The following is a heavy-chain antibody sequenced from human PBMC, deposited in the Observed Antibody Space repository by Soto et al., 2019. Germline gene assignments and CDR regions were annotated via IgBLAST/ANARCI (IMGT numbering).Heavy chain of an antibody. CDR2: MNPNSGNT. D-gene: IGHD6-19*01. V-gene: IGHV1-8*01. Sequence: ASVKVSCKASGYTFTSYDINWVRQATGQGLEWMGWMNPNSGNTGYAQKFQGRVTMTRNTSISTAYMELSSLRSEDTAVYYCATSPRVRSGWYAGWGPGTLVTVSS. CDR3: ATSPRVRSGWYAG. J-gene: IGHJ4*02. CDR1: GYTFTSYD.